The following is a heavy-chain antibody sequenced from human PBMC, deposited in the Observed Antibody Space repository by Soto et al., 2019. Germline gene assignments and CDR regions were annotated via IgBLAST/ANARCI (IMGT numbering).Heavy chain of an antibody. CDR2: ISAYNGNT. J-gene: IGHJ4*02. Sequence: QVQLVQSGAEVKKPGASVKVSCKASGYTFTSYGISWVRQAPGQGLEWMGWISAYNGNTNYAQKLQARVTMTTDTPTSTAYVELRSLRSDDTAVYYCVVAAQPYYSDYWGQGALVTVSS. D-gene: IGHD2-15*01. V-gene: IGHV1-18*01. CDR3: VVAAQPYYSDY. CDR1: GYTFTSYG.